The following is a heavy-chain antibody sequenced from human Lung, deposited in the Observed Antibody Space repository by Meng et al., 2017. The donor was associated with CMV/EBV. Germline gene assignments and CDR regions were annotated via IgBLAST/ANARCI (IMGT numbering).Heavy chain of an antibody. J-gene: IGHJ4*02. CDR1: GGSISSSNW. CDR3: ASFPPPGKQWLVTDY. Sequence: QVQLQESGPGLFKPSGPLALTCAVSGGSISSSNWWSWVRQPPGKGLEWIGEIYHSGSTNYNPSLKSRVTISVDKSKNQFSLKLSSVTAADTAVYYCASFPPPGKQWLVTDYWGQGTLVTVSS. CDR2: IYHSGST. D-gene: IGHD6-19*01. V-gene: IGHV4-4*02.